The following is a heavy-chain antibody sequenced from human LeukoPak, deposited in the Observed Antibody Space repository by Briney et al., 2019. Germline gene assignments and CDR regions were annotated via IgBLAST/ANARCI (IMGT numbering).Heavy chain of an antibody. V-gene: IGHV1-3*01. D-gene: IGHD3-10*01. CDR2: INAGNGNT. CDR1: GYTFTSYA. J-gene: IGHJ4*02. CDR3: ARIPLRSGSGSY. Sequence: ASVKVSCKASGYTFTSYAMHWVRQAPGQRLEWMGWINAGNGNTKYSQKFQGRVTITRDTSASTAYMELSSLRSKDTAVYYCARIPLRSGSGSYWGQGTLVTVSS.